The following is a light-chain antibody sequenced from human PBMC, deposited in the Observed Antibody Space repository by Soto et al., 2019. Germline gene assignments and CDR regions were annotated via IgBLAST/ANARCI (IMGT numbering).Light chain of an antibody. Sequence: DIVMTQSPLSLPVTPGEPASISCRSSQSLLHSNGYNYLDWYLQKQVQSPQLLFHVRSNRASGERDRFSGSGSGTDFTLKISRVEAEDVGVYYCMQVLTCGGGTKVEIK. CDR2: VRS. J-gene: IGKJ4*01. CDR3: MQVLT. V-gene: IGKV2-28*01. CDR1: QSLLHSNGYNY.